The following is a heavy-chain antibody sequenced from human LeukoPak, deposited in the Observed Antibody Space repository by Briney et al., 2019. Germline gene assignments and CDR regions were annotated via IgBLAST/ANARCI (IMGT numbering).Heavy chain of an antibody. CDR3: ARKVGSGWWYNWFDP. Sequence: ASVKVSCKASGYTFSTYGISWVRQAPGQGLEWMGWISAYNGNKNYAQKVRGRVTMTTDTSTSTAYMELRSLRSDDTAVYYCARKVGSGWWYNWFDPWGQGTLVTVSS. D-gene: IGHD6-19*01. V-gene: IGHV1-18*01. CDR1: GYTFSTYG. CDR2: ISAYNGNK. J-gene: IGHJ5*02.